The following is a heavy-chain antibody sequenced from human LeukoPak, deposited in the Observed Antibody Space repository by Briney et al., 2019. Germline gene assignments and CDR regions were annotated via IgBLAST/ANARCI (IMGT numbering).Heavy chain of an antibody. D-gene: IGHD6-19*01. CDR1: GFTFSSYA. CDR3: AKIERWLVHGFDL. CDR2: ISGNGGST. V-gene: IGHV3-23*01. J-gene: IGHJ2*01. Sequence: GGSLRLSCAASGFTFSSYAMNWVRPAPGEGLEWVASISGNGGSTYYADSVKGRFTISRDNSTNAVFLQMISPRDDDTAIYYCAKIERWLVHGFDLWGRGTLVTVSS.